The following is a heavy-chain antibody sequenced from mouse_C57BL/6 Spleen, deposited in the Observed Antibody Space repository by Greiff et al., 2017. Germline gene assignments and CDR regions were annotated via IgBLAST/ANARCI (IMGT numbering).Heavy chain of an antibody. CDR1: GYTFTDYE. V-gene: IGHV1-15*01. J-gene: IGHJ4*01. CDR3: TRKGWFYAMDY. D-gene: IGHD1-1*02. Sequence: VKLQESGAELVRPGASVTLSCKASGYTFTDYEMHWVKQTPVHGLEWIGAIDPETGGTAYNQKFKGKAILTADKSSSTAYMELRSLTSEDSAVYYCTRKGWFYAMDYWGQGTSVTVSS. CDR2: IDPETGGT.